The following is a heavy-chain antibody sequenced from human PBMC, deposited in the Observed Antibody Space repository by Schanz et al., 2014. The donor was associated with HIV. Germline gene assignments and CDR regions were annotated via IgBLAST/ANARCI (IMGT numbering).Heavy chain of an antibody. CDR1: GFTFSSYG. J-gene: IGHJ2*01. D-gene: IGHD2-15*01. CDR2: IWYDGSNK. CDR3: ALSRPSGYGGSWYFDL. V-gene: IGHV3-33*01. Sequence: QVRLVASGGGVVQPGRSLRLSCVASGFTFSSYGMHWVRQAPGKGLEWVAVIWYDGSNKYYADSVKGRFTISKDNSKNTLYLQMNSLRAQDTAVYYCALSRPSGYGGSWYFDLWGRGTLVAVSS.